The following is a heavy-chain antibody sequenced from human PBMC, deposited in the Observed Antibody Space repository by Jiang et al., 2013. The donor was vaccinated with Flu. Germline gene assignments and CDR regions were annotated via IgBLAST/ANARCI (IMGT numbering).Heavy chain of an antibody. D-gene: IGHD1-26*01. CDR2: ISYDGSNK. CDR3: ARDRVGSYGYSDY. CDR1: GFTFSSYA. V-gene: IGHV3-30-3*01. Sequence: RLSCAASGFTFSSYAMHWVRQAPGKGLEWVAVISYDGSNKYYADSVKGRFTISRDNSKNTLYLQMNSLRAEDTAVYYCARDRVGSYGYSDYWGQGTLVTVSS. J-gene: IGHJ4*02.